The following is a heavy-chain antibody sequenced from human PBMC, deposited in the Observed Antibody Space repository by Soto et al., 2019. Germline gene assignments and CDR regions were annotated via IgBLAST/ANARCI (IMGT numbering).Heavy chain of an antibody. V-gene: IGHV4-59*03. Sequence: SETLSLTCTVSGDSISTYYWSWIRQPPGKGLEWIAYIYYNGNTNYNPSLKSRVTISVDTSKNQFSLKLNSVTAADTAVYYCAKDTSYCSSTSCYLYGMDVWGQGTTVTVSS. CDR3: AKDTSYCSSTSCYLYGMDV. J-gene: IGHJ6*02. CDR1: GDSISTYY. D-gene: IGHD2-2*01. CDR2: IYYNGNT.